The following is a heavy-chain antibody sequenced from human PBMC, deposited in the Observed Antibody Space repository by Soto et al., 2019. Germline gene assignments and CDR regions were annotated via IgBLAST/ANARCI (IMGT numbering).Heavy chain of an antibody. CDR1: GYTFTAYY. CDR3: ARNMDYYYGRGSGNGHGV. J-gene: IGHJ6*02. D-gene: IGHD3-10*02. CDR2: INPKFGDT. V-gene: IGHV1-2*02. Sequence: QVQLVQSGAEVKEPGDSVRVSCEASGYTFTAYYIYWVRQAPGQGLEWMGWINPKFGDTTYAQDFQGRVSMTRDMSISTVYMVLSRLTSDDTAIYYCARNMDYYYGRGSGNGHGVWGQGTTVTVSS.